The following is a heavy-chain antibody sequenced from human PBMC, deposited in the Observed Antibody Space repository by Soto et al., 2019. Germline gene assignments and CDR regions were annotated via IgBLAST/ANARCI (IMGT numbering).Heavy chain of an antibody. Sequence: QVQLVQSGAEVKKPGSSVKVSCKASGGTFSSYAISWVRQAPGQGLEWMGGIIPIFGTANYAQKFQGRVTXTXAXXTSSAYRELGSLRSEDTDVYYCARGGVHYYSGMDVWGQGATVTVSS. CDR1: GGTFSSYA. CDR2: IIPIFGTA. V-gene: IGHV1-69*05. D-gene: IGHD1-1*01. J-gene: IGHJ6*02. CDR3: ARGGVHYYSGMDV.